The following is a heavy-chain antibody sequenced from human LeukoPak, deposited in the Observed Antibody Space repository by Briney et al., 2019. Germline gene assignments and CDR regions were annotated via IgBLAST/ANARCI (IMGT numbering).Heavy chain of an antibody. CDR3: ARVIVSWRGYCSSTSCYIRWFDP. CDR1: GGSISSGSYY. J-gene: IGHJ5*02. Sequence: PSETLSLTCTVSGGSISSGSYYWSWIRQPAGKGLEWIGRIYTSGSTNYNPSLKSRVTISVDTSKNQFSLKLSSVTAADTAVYYCARVIVSWRGYCSSTSCYIRWFDPWGQGTLVTVSS. D-gene: IGHD2-2*02. CDR2: IYTSGST. V-gene: IGHV4-61*02.